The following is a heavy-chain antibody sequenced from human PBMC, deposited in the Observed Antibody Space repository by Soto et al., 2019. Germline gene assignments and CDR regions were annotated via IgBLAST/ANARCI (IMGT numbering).Heavy chain of an antibody. CDR3: AKLPDGDPLSWLFDP. CDR2: VSGSGGST. CDR1: GFTFSTYS. V-gene: IGHV3-23*01. J-gene: IGHJ5*02. Sequence: EVQLLESGGSLVQPGGSLRLSCAASGFTFSTYSMSWVRQAPGKGLEWVSCVSGSGGSTYYAESVQGRFTISRDNTKNTVHIQMQNLTAAATSVYPCAKLPDGDPLSWLFDPGGQGTLVTVSS. D-gene: IGHD4-17*01.